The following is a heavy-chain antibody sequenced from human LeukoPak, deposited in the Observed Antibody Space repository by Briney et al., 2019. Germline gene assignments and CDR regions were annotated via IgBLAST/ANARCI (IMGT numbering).Heavy chain of an antibody. CDR3: ARDEGHYYGSGSPVDV. D-gene: IGHD3-10*01. CDR2: IIPIFGTA. J-gene: IGHJ6*04. CDR1: GGTFSSYA. V-gene: IGHV1-69*13. Sequence: SVKVSCKASGGTFSSYAISWVRQAPGQGLEWMGGIIPIFGTANYAQKFQGRVTITADESTSTAYMDLSSLRSEDTAVYYCARDEGHYYGSGSPVDVWGKGTTVTVSS.